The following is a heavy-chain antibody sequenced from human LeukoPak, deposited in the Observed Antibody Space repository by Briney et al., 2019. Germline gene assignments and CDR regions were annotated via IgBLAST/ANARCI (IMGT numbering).Heavy chain of an antibody. CDR2: ISYDGSNK. V-gene: IGHV3-30-3*01. D-gene: IGHD3-16*01. CDR3: ARVMGGGYFDY. J-gene: IGHJ4*02. CDR1: GFTFSSYA. Sequence: PGRSLRLSCAASGFTFSSYAMHWVRQAPGKGLEWVAVISYDGSNKYYADSVKGRFTISRDNSKNTLYLQMNSLRAEDTAVYYCARVMGGGYFDYWGQGTLVTVSS.